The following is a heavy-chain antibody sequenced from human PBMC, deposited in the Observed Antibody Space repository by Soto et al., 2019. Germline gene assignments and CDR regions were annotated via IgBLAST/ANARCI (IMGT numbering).Heavy chain of an antibody. CDR3: ARMIYYAMEV. V-gene: IGHV2-26*01. CDR2: ISSSDEK. Sequence: QVTLKESGPVLVKPTETLTLTCTVSGFSLNHPRMGVSWIRQPPGKALEWLAHISSSDEKSYSTSLSSRLTISKDTSESQVVLTMTNTDPVETATYYCARMIYYAMEVWGQGTTVAVSS. CDR1: GFSLNHPRMG. J-gene: IGHJ6*02.